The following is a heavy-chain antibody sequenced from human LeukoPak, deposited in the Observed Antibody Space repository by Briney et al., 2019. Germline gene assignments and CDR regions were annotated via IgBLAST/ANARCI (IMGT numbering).Heavy chain of an antibody. D-gene: IGHD3-3*01. CDR2: INPNSGGT. V-gene: IGHV1-2*02. J-gene: IGHJ4*02. CDR1: GYTFTSYG. Sequence: ASVKVSCKASGYTFTSYGISWVRQAPGQGLEWMGWINPNSGGTNYAQKFQGRVTMTGDTYISTAYMDLSSLRSDDTAVYYCARGGGTEWLLVSFEYWGQGTLVTVSS. CDR3: ARGGGTEWLLVSFEY.